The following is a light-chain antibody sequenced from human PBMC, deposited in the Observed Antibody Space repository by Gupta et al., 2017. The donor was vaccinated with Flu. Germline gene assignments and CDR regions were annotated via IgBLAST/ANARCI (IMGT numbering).Light chain of an antibody. Sequence: DIVMHQPPLSLPVTPGAPASISCRSSQSLLPSNGYNYLDWYLQKPGQSPQLLIYLGSTRAAGVPDRFSGSGSGTEFTLKISRVEAEDVGIYYCMQSRQSLTFGGGTKVEIK. V-gene: IGKV2-28*01. J-gene: IGKJ4*01. CDR3: MQSRQSLT. CDR2: LGS. CDR1: QSLLPSNGYNY.